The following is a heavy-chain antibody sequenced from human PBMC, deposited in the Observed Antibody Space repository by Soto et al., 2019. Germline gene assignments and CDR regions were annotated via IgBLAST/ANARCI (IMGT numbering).Heavy chain of an antibody. CDR1: GYTFTSYG. CDR3: ARASGSSYWFDP. Sequence: QVQLVQSGAEVKKPGASVKVSCKASGYTFTSYGISWVRQAPGQGLEWMGWISAYNGNTNYAQKLQGRGTMTTDPSTSTADMELRSLRSDDTAVYYCARASGSSYWFDPWGQGTLVTVSS. D-gene: IGHD1-26*01. J-gene: IGHJ5*02. V-gene: IGHV1-18*01. CDR2: ISAYNGNT.